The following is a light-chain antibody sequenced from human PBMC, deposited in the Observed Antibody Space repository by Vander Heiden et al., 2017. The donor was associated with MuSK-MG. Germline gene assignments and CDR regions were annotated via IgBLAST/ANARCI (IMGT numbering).Light chain of an antibody. CDR3: QQYYSTPHT. CDR1: QSVLYSSNNKNY. CDR2: WAS. J-gene: IGKJ2*01. V-gene: IGKV4-1*01. Sequence: DIVMTQSPYSLAVSLGERATINCMSSQSVLYSSNNKNYLAWYQQKPGQPPKLLIYWASTRESGVPDRFSGSGSGTDFTLTISSLQAEDVAVYYCQQYYSTPHTFGQGTKLEIK.